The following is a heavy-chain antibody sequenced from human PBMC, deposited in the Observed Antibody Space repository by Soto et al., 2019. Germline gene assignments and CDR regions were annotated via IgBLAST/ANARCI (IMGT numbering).Heavy chain of an antibody. CDR2: ISSAADGT. D-gene: IGHD2-15*01. J-gene: IGHJ4*02. CDR3: AKVLAGSGGGCYCIDY. CDR1: GFTFSSNI. Sequence: EVQLLESGGNLVQPGGSLRLSCAASGFTFSSNIMTWVRQAPGQGLEWVSAISSAADGTYYTDSVKGRFTISRDNSQNTLDLQMNSLRADDTAVYYCAKVLAGSGGGCYCIDYWGQGTLVTVSS. V-gene: IGHV3-23*01.